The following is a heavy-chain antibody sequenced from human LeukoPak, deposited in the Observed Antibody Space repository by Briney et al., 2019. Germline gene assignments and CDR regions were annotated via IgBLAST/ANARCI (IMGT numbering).Heavy chain of an antibody. CDR1: GGSISSYY. Sequence: KSSETLSLTCTVSGGSISSYYWSWIRQPPRKGLEWIGYIYYSGSTNYNPSLKSRVTISVDTSKNQFSLKLSSVTAADTAVYYCARVGMATSYYFDYWGQGTLVTVSS. CDR2: IYYSGST. D-gene: IGHD5-24*01. V-gene: IGHV4-59*12. J-gene: IGHJ4*02. CDR3: ARVGMATSYYFDY.